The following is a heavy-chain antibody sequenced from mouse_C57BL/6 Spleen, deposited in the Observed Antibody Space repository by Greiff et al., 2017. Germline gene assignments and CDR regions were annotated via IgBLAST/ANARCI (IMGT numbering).Heavy chain of an antibody. CDR2: IDPSDSYP. CDR1: GYTFTSYW. Sequence: QVQLQQPGAELVMPGASVKLSCKASGYTFTSYWMHWVKQRPGQGLEWIGEIDPSDSYPNYNQKFKGKSTLTVDKSSSTAYMQLSSLTSEDSAVYYCARSDYYGSSSCYFDYWGQGTTRTVSS. V-gene: IGHV1-69*01. D-gene: IGHD1-1*01. J-gene: IGHJ2*01. CDR3: ARSDYYGSSSCYFDY.